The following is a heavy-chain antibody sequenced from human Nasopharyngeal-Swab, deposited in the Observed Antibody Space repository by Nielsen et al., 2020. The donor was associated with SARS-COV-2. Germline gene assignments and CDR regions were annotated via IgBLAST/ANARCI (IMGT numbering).Heavy chain of an antibody. CDR3: ARLDARTIIWGGMDV. J-gene: IGHJ6*02. D-gene: IGHD3-16*01. Sequence: RQAPGKGLEWIGEINHSGSTNYNPSLKSRVTISVDTSKNQFSLKLSSVTAADTAVYYCARLDARTIIWGGMDVWGQGTTFTVSS. V-gene: IGHV4-34*01. CDR2: INHSGST.